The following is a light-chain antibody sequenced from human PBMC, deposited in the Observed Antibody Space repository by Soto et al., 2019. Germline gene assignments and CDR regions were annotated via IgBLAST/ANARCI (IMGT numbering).Light chain of an antibody. V-gene: IGKV1-8*01. J-gene: IGKJ1*01. CDR2: AAS. Sequence: AIRMTQSPSSLSASTGDRVTITCRASQGISSYLAWYQQKPGKAPKLLIYAASTLQSGVPSRFSGSGSGTEFTLTISSLQPDDFATYYCQQYNNYSTFGQGTKVDTK. CDR3: QQYNNYST. CDR1: QGISSY.